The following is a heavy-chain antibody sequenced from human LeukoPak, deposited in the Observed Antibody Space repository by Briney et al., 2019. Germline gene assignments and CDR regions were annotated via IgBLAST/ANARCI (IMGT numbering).Heavy chain of an antibody. J-gene: IGHJ4*02. CDR3: AKDHPRYSSGCYSGLYFDY. CDR2: ISYDGSNK. Sequence: GGSLRLSCAASGFTFSSYGMHWVRQAPGKGLEWVAVISYDGSNKYYADSVKGRFTISRDNSKNTLYLQMNSLRAEDTAVYYCAKDHPRYSSGCYSGLYFDYWGQGTLVTVSS. V-gene: IGHV3-30*18. CDR1: GFTFSSYG. D-gene: IGHD6-19*01.